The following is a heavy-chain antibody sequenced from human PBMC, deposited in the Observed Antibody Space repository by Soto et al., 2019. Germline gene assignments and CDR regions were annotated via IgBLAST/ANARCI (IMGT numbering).Heavy chain of an antibody. Sequence: EVQLLESGGGLVQPGGSLRLSCAASGFTFSSYAMSWVRQAPGKGLEWVSAISGSGGSTYYADSVKGRFTISRDNAKNTLYLQMNSLRAEDTAVYYCEKDSPYPVGEPYYYYYYYMDVWGKGTTVTVSS. CDR1: GFTFSSYA. J-gene: IGHJ6*03. CDR2: ISGSGGST. D-gene: IGHD3-10*01. V-gene: IGHV3-23*01. CDR3: EKDSPYPVGEPYYYYYYYMDV.